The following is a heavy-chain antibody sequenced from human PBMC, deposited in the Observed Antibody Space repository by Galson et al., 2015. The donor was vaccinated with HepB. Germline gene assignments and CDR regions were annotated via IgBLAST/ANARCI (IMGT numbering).Heavy chain of an antibody. D-gene: IGHD6-13*01. V-gene: IGHV2-5*01. CDR1: GFSLSTSGVG. CDR3: ARTYSSSWYVGYFQH. CDR2: IYWNDDK. Sequence: PALVKPTQTLTLTCTFSGFSLSTSGVGVGWIRQPPGKALEWLALIYWNDDKRYSPSLKSRLTITKDISKNQVVLTMTNVDPVDTATYYCARTYSSSWYVGYFQHWGQGTLVTVSS. J-gene: IGHJ1*01.